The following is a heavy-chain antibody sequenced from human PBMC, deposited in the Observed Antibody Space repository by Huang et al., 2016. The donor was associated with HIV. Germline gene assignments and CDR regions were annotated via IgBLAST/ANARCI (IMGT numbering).Heavy chain of an antibody. J-gene: IGHJ6*03. CDR3: ARGQGGYYYYYMDV. CDR2: IKHSEST. CDR1: GGSFSGYY. Sequence: QVQLQQWGAGLLRPSETLSLTCAVYGGSFSGYYGTWIRQPPGKGLEWIGEIKHSESTNYNPSLKSRVTMSVDTSRNQFSLTLTSVTAADTAVYYCARGQGGYYYYYMDVWGKGTTVTVSS. V-gene: IGHV4-34*01.